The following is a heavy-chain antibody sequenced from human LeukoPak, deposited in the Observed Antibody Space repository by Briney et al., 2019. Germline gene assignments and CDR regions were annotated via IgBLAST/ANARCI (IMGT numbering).Heavy chain of an antibody. CDR3: ARGDILGYYYYYMDV. Sequence: GGSLRLSCAASGFTFSSYGMSWVRQAPGKGLEWVSAISGSGGSTYYADSVKGRFTISRDNSKNTLYLQMNSLRAEDTAVYYCARGDILGYYYYYMDVWGKGTTVTISS. D-gene: IGHD3-9*01. J-gene: IGHJ6*03. CDR1: GFTFSSYG. V-gene: IGHV3-23*01. CDR2: ISGSGGST.